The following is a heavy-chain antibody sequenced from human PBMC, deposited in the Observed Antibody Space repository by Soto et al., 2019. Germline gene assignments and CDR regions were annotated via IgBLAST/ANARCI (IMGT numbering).Heavy chain of an antibody. CDR2: ISGSGGST. Sequence: EVQLVESGGGLVQPGGSLRLSCAASGFTFSSYWMHWVRQAPGKGLVWVSAISGSGGSTYYADSVKGRFTISRDNSKNTLYLQMNSLRAEDTAVYYCAKGTTVTTLMDYWGQGTLVTVSS. V-gene: IGHV3-23*04. CDR3: AKGTTVTTLMDY. CDR1: GFTFSSYW. J-gene: IGHJ4*02. D-gene: IGHD4-17*01.